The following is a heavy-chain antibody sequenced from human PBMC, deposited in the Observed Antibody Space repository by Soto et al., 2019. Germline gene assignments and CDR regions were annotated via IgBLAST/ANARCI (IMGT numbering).Heavy chain of an antibody. D-gene: IGHD2-15*01. CDR2: ISSSSSYT. Sequence: QVQLVESGGGLVKPGGSLRLSCAASGFTFSDYYMSWIRQAPGKGLEWVSYISSSSSYTNYADSVKGRFTISRDNAKNSLYLQMTSLRAEDTAVYYCARDFDCSGGSCYPENYYGMDVWGQGTTVTVSS. V-gene: IGHV3-11*05. CDR3: ARDFDCSGGSCYPENYYGMDV. CDR1: GFTFSDYY. J-gene: IGHJ6*02.